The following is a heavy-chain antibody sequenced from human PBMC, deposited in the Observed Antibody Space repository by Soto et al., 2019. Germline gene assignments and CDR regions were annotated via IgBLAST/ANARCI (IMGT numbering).Heavy chain of an antibody. D-gene: IGHD2-21*01. J-gene: IGHJ4*02. V-gene: IGHV3-64D*06. CDR2: ISSNGGST. CDR1: GFTFSSYA. CDR3: VSAHKYVFDY. Sequence: GGSLRLSCSASGFTFSSYAMQWVRQAPGKGLEYVSAISSNGGSTYYADSVKGRFTISRDNSKNTLYLQMSSLRAEDTAVYYCVSAHKYVFDYRGQGTLVTVSS.